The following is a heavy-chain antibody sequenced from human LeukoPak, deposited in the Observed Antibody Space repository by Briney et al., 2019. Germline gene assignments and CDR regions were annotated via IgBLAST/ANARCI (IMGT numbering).Heavy chain of an antibody. Sequence: GASVKVSCKASGGTFSSYAISWVRQAPGQGPEWMGWISAHNGDTNYAQKFQGRVSMTTDTSTSTGYMELRSLTSDDTAVYYCARDLKRTVGATTTSDYWGQGTLVTVSS. CDR1: GGTFSSYA. J-gene: IGHJ4*02. V-gene: IGHV1-18*01. D-gene: IGHD1-26*01. CDR2: ISAHNGDT. CDR3: ARDLKRTVGATTTSDY.